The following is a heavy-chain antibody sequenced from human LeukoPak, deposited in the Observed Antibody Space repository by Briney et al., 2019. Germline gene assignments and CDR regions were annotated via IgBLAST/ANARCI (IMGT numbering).Heavy chain of an antibody. D-gene: IGHD2-2*01. J-gene: IGHJ5*02. CDR1: GYTFTSYD. Sequence: ASVKVSCKASGYTFTSYDINCVRQATGQGLEWMGWMNPNSGNTGYAQKFQGRVTMTRNTSISTAYMELSSLRSEDTAVYYCARGLFDWSSTSCHNWFDPWGQGTLVTVSS. CDR2: MNPNSGNT. V-gene: IGHV1-8*01. CDR3: ARGLFDWSSTSCHNWFDP.